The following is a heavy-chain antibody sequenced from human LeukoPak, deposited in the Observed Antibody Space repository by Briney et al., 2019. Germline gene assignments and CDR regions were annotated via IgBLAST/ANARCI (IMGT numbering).Heavy chain of an antibody. CDR2: IHNDGTMG. V-gene: IGHV3-30*02. J-gene: IGHJ6*04. CDR3: AKEGDEFRGYLDV. Sequence: PGGSLRLSCATSGFTFSRLGMQWVRQAPGKGLEWVAVIHNDGTMGQYADSVKGRFTIFKDFSRNTLHLQIHSLRDDDTAVYYCAKEGDEFRGYLDVWGKGTTVIVSS. D-gene: IGHD5-12*01. CDR1: GFTFSRLG.